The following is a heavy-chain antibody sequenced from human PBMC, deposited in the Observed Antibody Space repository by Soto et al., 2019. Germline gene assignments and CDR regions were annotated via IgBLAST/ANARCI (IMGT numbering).Heavy chain of an antibody. V-gene: IGHV4-59*11. Sequence: QVQLQESGPGWVKLPKTLPPTSPAPVGSIVNHTGSWFRSPPGKGLEWIGYIYYNGNTNYNPSLKSRVTMSVDTSKNQISLKLSSVTAADTAVYYCTRANWYSEYWGQGTLVTVSS. CDR3: TRANWYSEY. D-gene: IGHD7-27*01. CDR2: IYYNGNT. J-gene: IGHJ4*02. CDR1: VGSIVNHT.